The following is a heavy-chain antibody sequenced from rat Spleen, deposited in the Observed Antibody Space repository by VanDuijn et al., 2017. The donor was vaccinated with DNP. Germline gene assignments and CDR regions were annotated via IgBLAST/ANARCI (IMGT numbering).Heavy chain of an antibody. CDR1: GFTFTNYY. J-gene: IGHJ2*01. D-gene: IGHD2-2*01. Sequence: EVQLVESGGGLVQPGRSMKLSCAASGFTFTNYYMAWVRQAPTKGLEWVATISYDGRSTFYRDSVKGRFTISRDNAKSTLYLQMDSLRSEDTATYYCAGHLGYNYFDYWGQGVKVTVSS. CDR3: AGHLGYNYFDY. V-gene: IGHV5-7*01. CDR2: ISYDGRST.